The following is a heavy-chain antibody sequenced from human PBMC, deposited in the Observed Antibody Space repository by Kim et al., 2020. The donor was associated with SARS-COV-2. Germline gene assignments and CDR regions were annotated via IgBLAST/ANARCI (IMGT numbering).Heavy chain of an antibody. CDR2: IDWDDDK. V-gene: IGHV2-70*01. CDR1: GFSLSTSGMC. Sequence: SGPTLVNPTPTLTLTCTFSGFSLSTSGMCVSWIRQPPGKALEWLALIDWDDDKYYSTSLKTRLTISKDTSKNQVVLTMTNMDPVDTATYYCARSSGSYPPPDYWGQGTLVTVSS. CDR3: ARSSGSYPPPDY. J-gene: IGHJ4*02. D-gene: IGHD3-10*01.